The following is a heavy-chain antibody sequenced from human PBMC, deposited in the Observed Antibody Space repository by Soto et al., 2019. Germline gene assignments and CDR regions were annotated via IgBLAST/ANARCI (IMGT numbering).Heavy chain of an antibody. V-gene: IGHV4-59*01. J-gene: IGHJ6*02. Sequence: SETLSLTCTVSGGSISGYYWSWIRQPPGKGLEYIGYIYYSGSTNYNPSLKSRVTISVDTSKNQFSLKLTSVTAADTAIYYCARGKDIILMTMDVWGQGTTVTV. CDR3: ARGKDIILMTMDV. D-gene: IGHD2-8*01. CDR1: GGSISGYY. CDR2: IYYSGST.